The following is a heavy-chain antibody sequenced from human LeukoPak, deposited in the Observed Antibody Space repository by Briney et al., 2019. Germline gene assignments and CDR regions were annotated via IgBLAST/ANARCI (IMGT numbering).Heavy chain of an antibody. CDR2: INWNGGST. CDR3: AKMSRDSDTEDYYYYGMDV. D-gene: IGHD5-24*01. J-gene: IGHJ6*02. Sequence: GGSLRLSCAASGFTFDDYGMSWVRQAPGKGLEWVSGINWNGGSTGYADSVKGRFTISRDNAKNSLYLQMNSLRAKDTAVYYCAKMSRDSDTEDYYYYGMDVWGQGTTVTVSS. V-gene: IGHV3-20*04. CDR1: GFTFDDYG.